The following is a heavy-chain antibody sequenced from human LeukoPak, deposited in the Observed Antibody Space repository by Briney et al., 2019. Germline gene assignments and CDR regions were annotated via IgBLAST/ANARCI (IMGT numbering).Heavy chain of an antibody. D-gene: IGHD4-17*01. J-gene: IGHJ5*02. Sequence: AGGSLRLSCAASGFTFSSYWMSWVRQAPGKGLVWVASIKQDGSEKYYVDSVKGRFTISRDNAKNSLYLQMNSLRAEDTALYYCARAPGEGWFDPWGQGTLVTVSS. CDR2: IKQDGSEK. CDR1: GFTFSSYW. CDR3: ARAPGEGWFDP. V-gene: IGHV3-7*01.